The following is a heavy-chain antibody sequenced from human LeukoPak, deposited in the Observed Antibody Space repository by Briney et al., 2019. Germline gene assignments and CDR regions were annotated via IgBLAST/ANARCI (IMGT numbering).Heavy chain of an antibody. J-gene: IGHJ4*02. D-gene: IGHD5-12*01. CDR2: INPDNGGT. CDR1: GYTFTGYY. CDR3: ARDPSNSGYDYLYYFDY. Sequence: GASVKVSCKASGYTFTGYYMHWVRQAPGQGLEWMGWINPDNGGTNYAQKFQGRVTMTRDTSISTAYMELSRLRSDDTAVYYCARDPSNSGYDYLYYFDYWGQGTLVTVSP. V-gene: IGHV1-2*02.